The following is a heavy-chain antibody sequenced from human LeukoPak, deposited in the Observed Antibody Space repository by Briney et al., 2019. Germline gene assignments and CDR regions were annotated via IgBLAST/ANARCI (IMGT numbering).Heavy chain of an antibody. CDR3: ARDLEMATFYFDY. V-gene: IGHV3-21*01. Sequence: GGSPRLSCAASGFIFSSYSMNWVRQAPGKGLEWVSSITSSSSYIYYADSVKGRFTISRDNAKNSLYLQMNSLRAEDTAVYYCARDLEMATFYFDYWGQGTLVTVSS. D-gene: IGHD5-24*01. CDR2: ITSSSSYI. CDR1: GFIFSSYS. J-gene: IGHJ4*02.